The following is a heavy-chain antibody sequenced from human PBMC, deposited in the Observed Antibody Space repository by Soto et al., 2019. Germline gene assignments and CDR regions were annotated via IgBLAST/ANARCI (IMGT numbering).Heavy chain of an antibody. J-gene: IGHJ5*02. CDR3: ARRRPDDSDVLPGYYPFYSPS. CDR1: GGSISSYY. D-gene: IGHD3-9*01. V-gene: IGHV4-59*01. Sequence: QVHLQESGPGLVKPSETLSLTCTVSGGSISSYYWSWIRQPPGKGLEWIGHIYYSGSTNYNPSLKPLVTIPVVKSKTHFSLKLSPVTAPATAVYYCARRRPDDSDVLPGYYPFYSPSCGQGPLVTVSS. CDR2: IYYSGST.